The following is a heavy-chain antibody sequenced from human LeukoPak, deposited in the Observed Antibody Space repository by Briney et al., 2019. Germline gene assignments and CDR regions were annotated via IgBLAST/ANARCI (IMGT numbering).Heavy chain of an antibody. V-gene: IGHV1-46*01. D-gene: IGHD3-10*01. CDR3: ARVYGSRITMVRGLMIY. CDR2: LNPTGGST. CDR1: GYTFSNFY. Sequence: ASVKVSCKASGYTFSNFYMHWVRQAPGQGLEWMGVLNPTGGSTDYAQKFQGRVTMTRDTSTSTVYMELSSLRSDDTAVYYCARVYGSRITMVRGLMIYWGQGTLVTVSS. J-gene: IGHJ4*02.